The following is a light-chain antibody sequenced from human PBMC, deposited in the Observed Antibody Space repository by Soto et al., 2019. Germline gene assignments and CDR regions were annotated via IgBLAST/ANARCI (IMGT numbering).Light chain of an antibody. J-gene: IGKJ1*01. CDR2: GAS. V-gene: IGKV3-20*01. Sequence: EIVLTQSPGTLSLSPGERATLSCRASQIVSSNYLAWYQQKPGQAPRPLIYGASSRATGIPDRFSGSGAGTDFTLTISRLESEDFAVYYCQQYGSSPWTFGQGTKVEIK. CDR3: QQYGSSPWT. CDR1: QIVSSNY.